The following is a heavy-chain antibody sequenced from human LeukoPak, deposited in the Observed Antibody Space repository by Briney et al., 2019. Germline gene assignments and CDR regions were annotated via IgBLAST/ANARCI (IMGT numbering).Heavy chain of an antibody. D-gene: IGHD5-24*01. CDR1: GYSFTNYW. J-gene: IGHJ5*02. Sequence: GESLKISWKGSGYSFTNYWIGWVRQTPGKGLEWMGIIYPGDSDTRYSPSFQGQVTISADKSISTAYLQWSSLKASDSAMYYCARLRDGYKESWGQGTLVTVSS. CDR3: ARLRDGYKES. CDR2: IYPGDSDT. V-gene: IGHV5-51*01.